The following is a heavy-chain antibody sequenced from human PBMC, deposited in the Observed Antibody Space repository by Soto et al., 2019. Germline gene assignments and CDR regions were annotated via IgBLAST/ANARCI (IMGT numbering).Heavy chain of an antibody. CDR3: ATTGGSSGWLLDYYYYGMDV. J-gene: IGHJ6*02. CDR2: IYPGDSDT. CDR1: GYSFTSYW. Sequence: PGESLKISCKGSGYSFTSYWIGWVRQMPGKGLEWMGIIYPGDSDTRYSPSFQGHVTISADKSISTAYLQWSSLKASDTAMYYCATTGGSSGWLLDYYYYGMDVWGQGTTVTVSS. D-gene: IGHD6-19*01. V-gene: IGHV5-51*01.